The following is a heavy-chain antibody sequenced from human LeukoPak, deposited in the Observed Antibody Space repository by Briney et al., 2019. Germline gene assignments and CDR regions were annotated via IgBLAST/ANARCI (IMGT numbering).Heavy chain of an antibody. J-gene: IGHJ5*02. V-gene: IGHV3-48*03. CDR2: ISSSGRSI. D-gene: IGHD2-15*01. Sequence: PGGSLRLSCAASGFTFSSYEMNWVRQAPGKGLEWVSYISSSGRSINYADSVRGRFTISGDNGKNSLYLQMNSLRAEDTAVYYCARVRYCSGGSCYGNWYDPWGQGTLVTVSS. CDR1: GFTFSSYE. CDR3: ARVRYCSGGSCYGNWYDP.